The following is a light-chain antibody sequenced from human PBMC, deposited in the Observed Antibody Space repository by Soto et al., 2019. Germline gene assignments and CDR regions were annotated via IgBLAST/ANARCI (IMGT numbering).Light chain of an antibody. CDR3: QQYNNWLSRT. CDR2: DAS. Sequence: EIVMTQSPATVSVSPGERATLSCRASQSVSSNLAWYQQKPGQAPRLLIYDASTRATGIPARFSGSGSGTEFTLTISSLQSEDFAVYYCQQYNNWLSRTFGGGTKVDIK. J-gene: IGKJ4*01. V-gene: IGKV3-15*01. CDR1: QSVSSN.